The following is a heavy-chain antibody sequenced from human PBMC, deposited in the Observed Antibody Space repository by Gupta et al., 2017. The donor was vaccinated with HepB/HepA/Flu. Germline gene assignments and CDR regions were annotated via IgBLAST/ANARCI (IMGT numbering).Heavy chain of an antibody. J-gene: IGHJ3*02. CDR1: GDNVSSNRAA. V-gene: IGHV6-1*01. Sequence: QVQLQQSGPGLVKPSQTLSLTCAISGDNVSSNRAAWNWIRQSPSRGLEWLGKTYYRSKWYNDYAISVKSRITINPDTSKNQFSLQLNSVTPEDTAVYYCTRGLESLRAFDIWGQGIMVTVSS. D-gene: IGHD3-3*01. CDR2: TYYRSKWYN. CDR3: TRGLESLRAFDI.